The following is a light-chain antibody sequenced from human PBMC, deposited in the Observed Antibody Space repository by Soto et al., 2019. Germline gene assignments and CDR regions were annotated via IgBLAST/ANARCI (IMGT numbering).Light chain of an antibody. V-gene: IGLV2-23*01. J-gene: IGLJ2*01. CDR3: CSYAGSSTPV. Sequence: QSVLTQPASVSGSPGQSITISCTGTSSDVGSYNLVSWYQQHPGKAPKLMIYEGSKRPSGVSNRFSGSKSGNTASLTISGLQAEDEADYYXCSYAGSSTPVFGGGXKLTV. CDR1: SSDVGSYNL. CDR2: EGS.